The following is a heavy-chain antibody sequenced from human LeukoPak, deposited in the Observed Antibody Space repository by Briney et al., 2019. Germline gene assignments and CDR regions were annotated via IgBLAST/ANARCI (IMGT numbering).Heavy chain of an antibody. CDR2: ISYDGSNK. D-gene: IGHD1-26*01. V-gene: IGHV3-30*18. CDR3: AKELGATTTWDY. CDR1: GFTFSSYG. J-gene: IGHJ4*02. Sequence: GGSLRLFCAASGFTFSSYGMHWVRQAPGKGLEWVAVISYDGSNKYYADSVKGRFTISRDNSKNTLYLQMNSLRAEDTAVYYCAKELGATTTWDYWGQGTLVTVSS.